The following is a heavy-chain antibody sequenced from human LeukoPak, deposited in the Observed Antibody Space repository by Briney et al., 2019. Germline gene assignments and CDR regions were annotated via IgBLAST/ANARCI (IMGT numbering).Heavy chain of an antibody. Sequence: GGSLRLSCAASGFTFTTHAIHWVRQAPGKGLEWVAVMSYDGNIKYYADSVKGRFTISRDNSKNTLYLQMNSLITEDTAMYYCARDGDTAIRGVNFDYWGQGTLVTVSS. D-gene: IGHD3-10*01. CDR2: MSYDGNIK. CDR1: GFTFTTHA. J-gene: IGHJ4*02. V-gene: IGHV3-30-3*01. CDR3: ARDGDTAIRGVNFDY.